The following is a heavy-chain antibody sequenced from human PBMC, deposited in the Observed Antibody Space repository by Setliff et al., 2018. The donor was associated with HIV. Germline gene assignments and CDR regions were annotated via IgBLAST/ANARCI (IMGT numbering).Heavy chain of an antibody. D-gene: IGHD3-22*01. CDR3: ARGSWGDYYDSSGYLDY. CDR2: IYHSGST. V-gene: IGHV4-4*02. CDR1: GGYISSSNW. J-gene: IGHJ4*02. Sequence: SETLSLTCAVSGGYISSSNWWSWVRQPPGKGLEWIGEIYHSGSTKYNPSLKSRVTISVDKSKNQFSLKLSSVTAADTAVYYCARGSWGDYYDSSGYLDYWGQGTLVTVSS.